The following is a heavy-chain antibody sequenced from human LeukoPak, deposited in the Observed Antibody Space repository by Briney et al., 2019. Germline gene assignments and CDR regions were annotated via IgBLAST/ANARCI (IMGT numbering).Heavy chain of an antibody. V-gene: IGHV3-74*01. CDR2: IKSDESST. Sequence: PGGPLSLPCGPSGLPFNLYRVLWLRDARGKGRVGVSRIKSDESSTTYADSVKGRFTISRDNAKNTLYLQVNSLRAEDTAVYYCAREFTLVGGVDYWGQGTLVTVSS. CDR3: AREFTLVGGVDY. CDR1: GLPFNLYR. D-gene: IGHD3-16*01. J-gene: IGHJ4*02.